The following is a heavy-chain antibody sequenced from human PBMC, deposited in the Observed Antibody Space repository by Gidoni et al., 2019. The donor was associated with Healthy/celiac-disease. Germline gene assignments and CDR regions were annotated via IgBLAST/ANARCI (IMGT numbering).Heavy chain of an antibody. J-gene: IGHJ5*02. CDR3: AKDRAPVLLWFGELLS. D-gene: IGHD3-10*01. CDR2: ISYDGSNK. CDR1: GVPFSSYG. Sequence: QVQLVESGGGVVQPRRSMRLSCAASGVPFSSYGMHWVRQAPRKGLEWVAVISYDGSNKYYADSVKGRFTISRDNSKNTLYLQMNSLRAEDTAVYYCAKDRAPVLLWFGELLSWGQGTLVTVSS. V-gene: IGHV3-30*18.